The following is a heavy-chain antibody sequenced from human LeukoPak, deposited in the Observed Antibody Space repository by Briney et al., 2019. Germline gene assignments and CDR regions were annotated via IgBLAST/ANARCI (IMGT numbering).Heavy chain of an antibody. Sequence: ASVKVSCKASGYTFTGYYMHWVRQAPGQGLEWMGWINPNSGGTNYAQKFQGRVTMTRDTSISTAYMELSRLRSDDTAVYYCARGLQLWYPGDAFDIWGQGTMVTVSS. V-gene: IGHV1-2*02. D-gene: IGHD5-18*01. CDR1: GYTFTGYY. CDR2: INPNSGGT. J-gene: IGHJ3*02. CDR3: ARGLQLWYPGDAFDI.